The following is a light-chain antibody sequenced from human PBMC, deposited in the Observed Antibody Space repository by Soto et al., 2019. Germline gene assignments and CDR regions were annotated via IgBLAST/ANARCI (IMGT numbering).Light chain of an antibody. CDR2: EVS. Sequence: QAVVTQPPSASGSPGQSVTISCTGTSSDVGAYNYVSWYQQHPGKAPKLMIYEVSKRPSGVPDRFSGSKSGNTASLTVSGLQAEDEADYFCSSYAGSHTFVFGTGTQLTVL. CDR1: SSDVGAYNY. CDR3: SSYAGSHTFV. J-gene: IGLJ1*01. V-gene: IGLV2-8*01.